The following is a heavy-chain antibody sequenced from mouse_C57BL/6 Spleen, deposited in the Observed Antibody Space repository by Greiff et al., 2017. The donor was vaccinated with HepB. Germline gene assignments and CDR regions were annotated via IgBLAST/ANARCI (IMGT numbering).Heavy chain of an antibody. J-gene: IGHJ1*03. CDR2: IHPNSGST. Sequence: QVQLQQPGAELVKPGALVKLSCKASGYTFTSYWMHWVKQRPGQGLEWIGMIHPNSGSTNYNEKFKSKATLTVDKSSSTAYMQLSSLTSEDSAVYYCARGVTTVVARYFDVWGTGTTVTVSS. D-gene: IGHD1-1*01. CDR1: GYTFTSYW. CDR3: ARGVTTVVARYFDV. V-gene: IGHV1-64*01.